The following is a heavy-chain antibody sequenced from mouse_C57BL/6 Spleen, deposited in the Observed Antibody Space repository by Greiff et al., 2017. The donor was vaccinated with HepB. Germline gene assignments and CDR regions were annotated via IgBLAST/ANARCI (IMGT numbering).Heavy chain of an antibody. V-gene: IGHV1-61*01. CDR1: GYTFTSYW. J-gene: IGHJ2*01. CDR3: ARDYYGSSYEENYFDY. CDR2: IYPSDSET. D-gene: IGHD1-1*01. Sequence: VQLQQPGAELVRPGSSVKLSCKASGYTFTSYWMDWVKQRPGQGLEWIGNIYPSDSETHYNQKFKDKATLTVDKSSSTAYMQLSSLTSEDSAVYYCARDYYGSSYEENYFDYWGQGTTLTVSS.